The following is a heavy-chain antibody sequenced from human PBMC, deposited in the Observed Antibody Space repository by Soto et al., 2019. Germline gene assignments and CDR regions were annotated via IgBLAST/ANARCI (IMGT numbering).Heavy chain of an antibody. J-gene: IGHJ5*02. CDR3: ASTGYSSSSGWFDP. D-gene: IGHD6-6*01. CDR1: GYTFTSYG. CDR2: ISAYNGNT. Sequence: ASVKVSCKASGYTFTSYGISWVRQAPGQGLEWMGWISAYNGNTNYAQKLQGRVTMTTDTSTSTAYMELRSLRSDDTAVYYCASTGYSSSSGWFDPWGQGTRVTVSS. V-gene: IGHV1-18*01.